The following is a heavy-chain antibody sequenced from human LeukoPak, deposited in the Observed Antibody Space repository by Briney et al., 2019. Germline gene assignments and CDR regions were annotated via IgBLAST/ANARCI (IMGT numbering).Heavy chain of an antibody. CDR3: ARDSSTMEVYLQH. J-gene: IGHJ1*01. CDR1: GFTVSSNY. D-gene: IGHD3-10*01. Sequence: GGSLRLSCAASGFTVSSNYMSWVRQAPGKGLEWVSVIYSGGSTYYADSVKGRFTISRDNSKNTLYLQMNSLRAEDTAVYYCARDSSTMEVYLQHWGQGTLVTVSS. CDR2: IYSGGST. V-gene: IGHV3-53*01.